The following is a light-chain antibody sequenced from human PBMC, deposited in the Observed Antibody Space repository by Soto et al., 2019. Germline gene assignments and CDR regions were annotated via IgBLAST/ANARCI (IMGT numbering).Light chain of an antibody. CDR3: QQRSNWPQLT. V-gene: IGKV3-11*01. CDR1: RSVSSN. J-gene: IGKJ5*01. Sequence: ESVLTQSPPTLSLSRGERATLSYRATRSVSSNYACYQQQPPQAPRLLLYDASNRATAITPRFSSSGCGTDFSLPTSSLEPEDFAVYYCQQRSNWPQLTFGQGTRLEIK. CDR2: DAS.